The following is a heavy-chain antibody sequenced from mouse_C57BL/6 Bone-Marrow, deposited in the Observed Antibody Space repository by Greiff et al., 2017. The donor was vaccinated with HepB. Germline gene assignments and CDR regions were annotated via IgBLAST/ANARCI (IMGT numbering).Heavy chain of an antibody. Sequence: VQVVESGPGLVQLSQSLSITCTVSGFSLTSYGVHWVRQSPGKGLEWLGVIWRGGSTDYNAVFMSRLSITKDNSKRQVIFKMNGLQANDTAIYCCAKDRYYGSSGFAYWGQGTLVTDSA. CDR2: IWRGGST. J-gene: IGHJ3*01. CDR3: AKDRYYGSSGFAY. CDR1: GFSLTSYG. V-gene: IGHV2-5*01. D-gene: IGHD1-1*01.